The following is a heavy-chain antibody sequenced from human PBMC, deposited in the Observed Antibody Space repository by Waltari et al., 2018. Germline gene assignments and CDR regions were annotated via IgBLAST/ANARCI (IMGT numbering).Heavy chain of an antibody. V-gene: IGHV3-23*01. CDR2: TEANGAAT. CDR1: GCIFSGYA. Sequence: EVQLLESGGGLVQRGGSLRLSCVASGCIFSGYAMTWVRQAPGQGLEWVSGTEANGAATYYAGSVKGRFTISRDNSKNTLYLEMSSLGAEDTAVYYCAKGIYSAGWYAGVDSWGQGTLVTVSS. CDR3: AKGIYSAGWYAGVDS. D-gene: IGHD6-19*01. J-gene: IGHJ4*02.